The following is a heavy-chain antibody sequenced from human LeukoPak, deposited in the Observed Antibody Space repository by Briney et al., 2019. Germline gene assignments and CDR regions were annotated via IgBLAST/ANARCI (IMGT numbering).Heavy chain of an antibody. CDR1: GYTFTSYD. J-gene: IGHJ5*02. D-gene: IGHD2-2*01. V-gene: IGHV1-8*01. CDR3: ARPRYCSSTSCYEWFDP. CDR2: MNPNSGNT. Sequence: ASVTVSCKASGYTFTSYDINWVRQAPGQGLEWMGWMNPNSGNTGYAQKFQGRVTMTRNTSISTAYMELSSLRSEDTAVYYCARPRYCSSTSCYEWFDPWGQGTLVTVSS.